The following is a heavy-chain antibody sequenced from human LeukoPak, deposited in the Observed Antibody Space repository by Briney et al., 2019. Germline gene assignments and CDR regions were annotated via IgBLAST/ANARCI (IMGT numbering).Heavy chain of an antibody. CDR2: ISSSSSTI. V-gene: IGHV3-48*01. D-gene: IGHD3-22*01. CDR3: AREGYDSSGYYFDY. J-gene: IGHJ4*02. Sequence: GGSLRLSCAASGFTFSSYSMNWVRQAPGKGLEWVSYISSSSSTIYYADSVKGRFTISRDNAKNSLYLQMNSLRAEDTALYYCAREGYDSSGYYFDYWGQGTLVTVSS. CDR1: GFTFSSYS.